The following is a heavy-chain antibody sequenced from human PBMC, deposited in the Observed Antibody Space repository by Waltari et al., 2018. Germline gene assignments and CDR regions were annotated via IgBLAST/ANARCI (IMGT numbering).Heavy chain of an antibody. J-gene: IGHJ4*02. CDR1: GYTFSPYS. D-gene: IGHD2-21*02. V-gene: IGHV3-48*04. CDR3: ARDNDYYFDY. CDR2: ISSSSSTI. Sequence: EVQLVASGGGLVQPGGYLRLSCAASGYTFSPYSMNWVRQAPGKWLELVSYISSSSSTIYYADSVKGRFTFSRDNAKNSLYLQMNSLRAEDTAVYYCARDNDYYFDYWGQGTLVTVSS.